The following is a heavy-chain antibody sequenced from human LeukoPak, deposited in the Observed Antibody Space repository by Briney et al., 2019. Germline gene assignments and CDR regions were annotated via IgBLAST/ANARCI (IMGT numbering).Heavy chain of an antibody. CDR1: GFTFSSYA. V-gene: IGHV3-30*04. CDR3: ARLGHSSGWYYFDY. CDR2: ISYDGSNK. J-gene: IGHJ4*02. D-gene: IGHD6-19*01. Sequence: GGSLRLSCAASGFTFSSYAMHWVRQAPGKGLEWVAVISYDGSNKYYADSVKGRFTISRDNSKNTLYLQMNSLRAEDTAVYYCARLGHSSGWYYFDYWGQGTLVTVS.